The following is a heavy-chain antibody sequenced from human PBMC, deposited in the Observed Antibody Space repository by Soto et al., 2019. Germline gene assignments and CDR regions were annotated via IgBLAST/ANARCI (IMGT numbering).Heavy chain of an antibody. J-gene: IGHJ4*02. CDR3: ARVRRDGYNRLDY. CDR2: MNPNSGNT. CDR1: GYTFTSYD. D-gene: IGHD5-12*01. V-gene: IGHV1-8*01. Sequence: ASVKVSFKGSGYTFTSYDINWVRQATGQGLEWMGWMNPNSGNTGYAQKFQGRVTMTRNTSIRTAYMELSSLRSEDTAVYYCARVRRDGYNRLDYWGQGTLVTVSS.